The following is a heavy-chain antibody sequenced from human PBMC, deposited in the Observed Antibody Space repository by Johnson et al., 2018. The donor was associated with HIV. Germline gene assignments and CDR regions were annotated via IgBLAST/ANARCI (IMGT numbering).Heavy chain of an antibody. CDR1: GFTFSSYA. D-gene: IGHD3-22*01. CDR3: ARATDSSGYYYDGSSDAFDI. J-gene: IGHJ3*02. Sequence: VQLVESGGGVVQPGRSLRVSCAASGFTFSSYAMSWVRQAPGKGLEWVSAIRGSGSTIYYADSVKGRFTISRDKAKNSLYLQMNSLRAEDTAVYYCARATDSSGYYYDGSSDAFDIWGQGTVVTVSS. V-gene: IGHV3-23*04. CDR2: IRGSGSTI.